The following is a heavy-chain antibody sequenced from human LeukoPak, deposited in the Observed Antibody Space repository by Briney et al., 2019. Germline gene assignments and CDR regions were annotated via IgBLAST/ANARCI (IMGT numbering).Heavy chain of an antibody. CDR2: IYYSGST. CDR1: GGSISSSSYY. V-gene: IGHV4-39*07. D-gene: IGHD3-10*01. CDR3: ARESYGSRSYDYYYYYMDV. J-gene: IGHJ6*03. Sequence: SETLSLTCTVSGGSISSSSYYWGWIRQPPGKGLEWIGSIYYSGSTYYNPSLKSRVTISVDTSRNQFSLKLSSVTAADTAVYYCARESYGSRSYDYYYYYMDVWGKGTTVTVSS.